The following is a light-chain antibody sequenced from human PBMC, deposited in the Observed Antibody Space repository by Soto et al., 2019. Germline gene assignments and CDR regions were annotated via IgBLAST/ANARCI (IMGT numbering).Light chain of an antibody. J-gene: IGKJ4*01. CDR1: QSISSK. Sequence: IVMTQSPATRFLSPGERATLSCRASQSISSKLAWYQQKPGQAPRLLISDASKRATGIPARFSGSGSGTDFTLSINSLQHEDFAVYDCQQQSNWTVSFCGGTKVDIK. CDR3: QQQSNWTVS. V-gene: IGKV3-11*01. CDR2: DAS.